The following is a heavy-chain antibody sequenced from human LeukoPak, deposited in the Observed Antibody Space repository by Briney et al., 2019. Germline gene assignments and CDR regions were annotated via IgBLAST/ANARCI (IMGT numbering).Heavy chain of an antibody. V-gene: IGHV3-66*01. J-gene: IGHJ4*02. CDR3: GRALGSPLDY. CDR2: LYSGGST. CDR1: GFSVRNNY. Sequence: GGSLRLSCAASGFSVRNNYMSWVRQAPGRGLEWVSVLYSGGSTYYADSVKGTFTISRDNSRNTLYLQMNSLRVEDTAVYYCGRALGSPLDYWGQGTLVTVSA. D-gene: IGHD1-26*01.